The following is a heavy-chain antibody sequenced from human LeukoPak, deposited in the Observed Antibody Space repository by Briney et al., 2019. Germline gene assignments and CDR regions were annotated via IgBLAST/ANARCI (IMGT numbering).Heavy chain of an antibody. Sequence: PGGSLRLSCAASGFTFDDYAMHWVRQAPGKGLEWVSGISWNSGSIGYADSVKGRFTISRDNAKNSLYLQMNSLRAEDTALYYCAKVSRSAVAGPAGWFDPWGQGTLVTVSS. J-gene: IGHJ5*02. CDR1: GFTFDDYA. D-gene: IGHD6-19*01. CDR3: AKVSRSAVAGPAGWFDP. CDR2: ISWNSGSI. V-gene: IGHV3-9*01.